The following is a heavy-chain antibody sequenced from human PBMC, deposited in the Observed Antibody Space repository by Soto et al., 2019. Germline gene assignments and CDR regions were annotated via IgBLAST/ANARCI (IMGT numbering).Heavy chain of an antibody. J-gene: IGHJ3*02. CDR2: ISGSGGST. Sequence: GGSLRLSCAASGFTFSSYAMNWVRQAPGKGLEWVSAISGSGGSTYYADSVKGRFTISRDNSKNPLYLQMNSLRAEDTAVYYCAKDRAYGSGSKRSLDAFDIWGQGTMVNVSS. V-gene: IGHV3-23*01. D-gene: IGHD3-10*01. CDR3: AKDRAYGSGSKRSLDAFDI. CDR1: GFTFSSYA.